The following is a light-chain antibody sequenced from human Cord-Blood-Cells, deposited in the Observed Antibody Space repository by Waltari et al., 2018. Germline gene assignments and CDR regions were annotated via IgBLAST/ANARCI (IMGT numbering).Light chain of an antibody. Sequence: SYELTQPPSVSVSPGQTASITCSGDNLGAPYACWYQQKPGQSPVLVIYQDSKRPSGIPERFSGSNSGNTATLTISGTQAMDEADYYCQAWDSSTYVFGTGTKVTVL. CDR1: NLGAPY. V-gene: IGLV3-1*01. CDR2: QDS. CDR3: QAWDSSTYV. J-gene: IGLJ1*01.